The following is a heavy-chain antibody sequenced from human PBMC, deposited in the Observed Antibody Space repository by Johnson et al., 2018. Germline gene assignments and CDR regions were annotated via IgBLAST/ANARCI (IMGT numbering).Heavy chain of an antibody. J-gene: IGHJ3*02. CDR3: AREAYSSGRAGIFHI. D-gene: IGHD6-19*01. V-gene: IGHV3-30-3*01. CDR2: ISHNEIAK. Sequence: QVQLVESGGGVVQPGTSLRLSCGVSGVTLSTSIMHWVRQAPGTGLEWVALISHNEIAKQYGDSAKDRFTISRDLSKNTVYLQMNSLRVEDTAVYYCAREAYSSGRAGIFHIWGQGTMVTVSS. CDR1: GVTLSTSI.